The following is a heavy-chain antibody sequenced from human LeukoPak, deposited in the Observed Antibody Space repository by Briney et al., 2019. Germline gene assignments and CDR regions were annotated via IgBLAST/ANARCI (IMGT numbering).Heavy chain of an antibody. D-gene: IGHD2-2*01. Sequence: GGSLRLSCAASGFTVSTYYMTWVRPAPGRGLECVSVIYSGGSTYYADCVKGRFTVSRDNSKNTLYLQMNSLRAEDTAMYYCARGLGYCTSTTCLLPFDYWGQGTLVTVSS. V-gene: IGHV3-53*01. CDR2: IYSGGST. CDR3: ARGLGYCTSTTCLLPFDY. CDR1: GFTVSTYY. J-gene: IGHJ4*02.